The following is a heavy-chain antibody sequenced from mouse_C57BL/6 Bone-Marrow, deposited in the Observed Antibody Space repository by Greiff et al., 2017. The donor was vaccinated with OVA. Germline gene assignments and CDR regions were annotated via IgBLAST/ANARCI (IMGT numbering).Heavy chain of an antibody. J-gene: IGHJ2*01. V-gene: IGHV1-52*01. D-gene: IGHD1-1*01. Sequence: QVQLQQPGAELVRPGSSVKLSCKASGYTFTSYWMHWVKQRPIQGLEWIGNIDPSDSETHYNQKFKDKATLTVDKSSSTAYMQLSSLTSEDSAVYYGARSEFLLLRFFDYWGQGTTLTVSS. CDR3: ARSEFLLLRFFDY. CDR2: IDPSDSET. CDR1: GYTFTSYW.